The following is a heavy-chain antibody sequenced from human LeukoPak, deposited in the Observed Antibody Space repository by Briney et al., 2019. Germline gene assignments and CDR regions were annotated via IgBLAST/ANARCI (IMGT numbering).Heavy chain of an antibody. D-gene: IGHD3-22*01. Sequence: SETLSLTCTVSGGSISSYYWSWIRQPPGKGLEWIGYIYYSWRTNYNPSLKSLVTISVDTSKNQFSLKLSSVTAADTAVYYCARTADSSGYYSSDFYFDYWGQGTLVTVSS. CDR3: ARTADSSGYYSSDFYFDY. CDR1: GGSISSYY. J-gene: IGHJ4*02. V-gene: IGHV4-59*01. CDR2: IYYSWRT.